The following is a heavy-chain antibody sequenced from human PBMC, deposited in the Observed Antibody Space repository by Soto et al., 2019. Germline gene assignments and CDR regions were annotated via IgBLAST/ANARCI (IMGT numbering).Heavy chain of an antibody. CDR3: ARDGGRHSGGIDY. D-gene: IGHD1-26*01. CDR2: IIPIFGTA. Sequence: QVQLVQSGAEVKKPGSSVKVSCKASGGTFSSYSINWVRQAPGQGLEWMGEIIPIFGTANYAQKFQGRVTITADESTSTAYMKLSSLRSEDTAVYYCARDGGRHSGGIDYWGQGTLVPVSS. V-gene: IGHV1-69*01. J-gene: IGHJ4*02. CDR1: GGTFSSYS.